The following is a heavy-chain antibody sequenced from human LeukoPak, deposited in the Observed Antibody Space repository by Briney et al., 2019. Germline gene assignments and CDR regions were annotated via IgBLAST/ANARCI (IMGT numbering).Heavy chain of an antibody. CDR1: GYTFTGYY. V-gene: IGHV1-2*02. D-gene: IGHD2-2*01. CDR3: ARAGIVLVHYEDWEWFDP. Sequence: ASVKVSCKASGYTFTGYYMHWVRQAPGQGLEWMGWINPNSGGTNYAQKFQGRVTMTRDTSISTAYMELSRLRSDDTAVYYCARAGIVLVHYEDWEWFDPWGQGTLVTVSS. J-gene: IGHJ5*02. CDR2: INPNSGGT.